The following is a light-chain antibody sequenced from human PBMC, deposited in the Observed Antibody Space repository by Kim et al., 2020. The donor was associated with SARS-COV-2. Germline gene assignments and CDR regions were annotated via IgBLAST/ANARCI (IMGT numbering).Light chain of an antibody. CDR2: GAS. J-gene: IGKJ4*01. CDR1: QSVSSN. Sequence: EVVMTQSPATLSVSPGERATLSCRASQSVSSNLAWYHQKPGQAPRLLIYGASTRATGIPARFSGSGSGTEFTLTISSLQSEDFAVYYCQQYTYWPLSFGGGTKVDIK. V-gene: IGKV3-15*01. CDR3: QQYTYWPLS.